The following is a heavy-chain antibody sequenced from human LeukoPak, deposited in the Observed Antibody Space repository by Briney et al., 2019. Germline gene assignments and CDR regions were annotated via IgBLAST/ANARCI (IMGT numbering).Heavy chain of an antibody. J-gene: IGHJ4*02. V-gene: IGHV3-30*02. CDR3: AKDSTGSYYLLDY. D-gene: IGHD1-26*01. Sequence: GGSLRLSCTASGFTYNNHGMHWVRQAPGKGLEWVAFISFDGSRGLYGDSVKGRFTISRDNSKNTMYLEMNGLRGEDTAMYFCAKDSTGSYYLLDYWGQGTLVTVSS. CDR1: GFTYNNHG. CDR2: ISFDGSRG.